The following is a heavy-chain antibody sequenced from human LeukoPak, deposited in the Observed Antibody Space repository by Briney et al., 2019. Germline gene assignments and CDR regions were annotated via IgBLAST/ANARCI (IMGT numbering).Heavy chain of an antibody. CDR3: ARRGIQLWPHDDY. J-gene: IGHJ4*02. Sequence: GGSLRLSCTVSGFTFSGYEMNWVRQAPGKGLEWVSYISSSGSTIFYADSVKGRFTISRDNAKNSLYLQMNSLRAEDTAVYYCARRGIQLWPHDDYWGQGTLATVSS. CDR1: GFTFSGYE. CDR2: ISSSGSTI. D-gene: IGHD5-18*01. V-gene: IGHV3-48*03.